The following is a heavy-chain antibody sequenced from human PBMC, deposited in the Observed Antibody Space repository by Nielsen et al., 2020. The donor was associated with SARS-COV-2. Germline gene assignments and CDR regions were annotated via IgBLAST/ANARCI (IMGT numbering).Heavy chain of an antibody. D-gene: IGHD3-3*01. CDR1: GGSVSTNDW. CDR2: IYYSGST. V-gene: IGHV4-39*01. J-gene: IGHJ4*02. CDR3: FGMEWLRGPFDY. Sequence: SETLSLTCAVSGGSVSTNDWWTWVRQPPGKGLEWIGSIYYSGSTYYNPSLKSRVTISVDTSKNQFSLKLSSVTAADTAVYYCFGMEWLRGPFDYWGQGTLVTVSS.